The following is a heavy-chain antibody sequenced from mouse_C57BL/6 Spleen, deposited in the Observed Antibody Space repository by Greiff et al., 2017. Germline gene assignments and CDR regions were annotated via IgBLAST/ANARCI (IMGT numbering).Heavy chain of an antibody. D-gene: IGHD1-1*01. CDR1: GFTFSDYY. J-gene: IGHJ4*01. CDR2: INYDGSST. V-gene: IGHV5-16*01. CDR3: ARYGSSYGYAMDY. Sequence: EVNVVESEGGLVQPGSSMKLSCTASGFTFSDYYMAWVRQVPEKGLEWVANINYDGSSTYYLDSLKSRFIISRDNAKNILYLQMSSLKSEDTATYYCARYGSSYGYAMDYWGQGTSVTVSS.